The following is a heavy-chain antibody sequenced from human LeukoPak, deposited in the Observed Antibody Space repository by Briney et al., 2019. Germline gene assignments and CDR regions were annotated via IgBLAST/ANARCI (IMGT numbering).Heavy chain of an antibody. Sequence: SETLSLTCAVYGGSLSGFYWSWIRQSPGKGLEWIGYIYYNGDTHYNPSLNSRLSMSVDTPKKQFSLNLRSVTAADTAVYYCVRGPYGSSISNWFDPWGQGLLVTVSS. J-gene: IGHJ5*02. CDR1: GGSLSGFY. CDR2: IYYNGDT. CDR3: VRGPYGSSISNWFDP. V-gene: IGHV4-34*11. D-gene: IGHD3-10*01.